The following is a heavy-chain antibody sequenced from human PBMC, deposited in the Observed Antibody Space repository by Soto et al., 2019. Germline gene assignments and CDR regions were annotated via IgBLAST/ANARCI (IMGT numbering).Heavy chain of an antibody. CDR3: AKAPRPYYYDSSGYYLQAFDI. CDR1: GFTFSSYA. J-gene: IGHJ3*02. Sequence: GGSLRLSCAASGFTFSSYAMSWVRQAPGKGLEWVSAISGSGGSTYYADSVKGRFTISRDNSKNTLYLQMNSLRAEDTAVYYCAKAPRPYYYDSSGYYLQAFDIWGQGTMVTVSS. V-gene: IGHV3-23*01. D-gene: IGHD3-22*01. CDR2: ISGSGGST.